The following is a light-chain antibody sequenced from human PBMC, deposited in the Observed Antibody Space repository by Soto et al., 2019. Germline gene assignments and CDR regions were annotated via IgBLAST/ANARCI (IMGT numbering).Light chain of an antibody. V-gene: IGKV3-20*01. CDR3: QQYAKT. Sequence: EIVFTQSPGTLSLSPGERATLSCRASQSLTRNLAWYQHKPGQSPRLLIYGGSARATGIPDRFSGSGSGTDFTLTISRLEPEDFAVYYCQQYAKTFGQGTKVDIK. CDR1: QSLTRN. CDR2: GGS. J-gene: IGKJ1*01.